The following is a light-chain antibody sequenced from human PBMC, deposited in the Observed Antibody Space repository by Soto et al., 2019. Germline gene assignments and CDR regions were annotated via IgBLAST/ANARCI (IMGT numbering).Light chain of an antibody. J-gene: IGKJ2*01. V-gene: IGKV1-17*01. CDR2: AVS. Sequence: DIQMTQSPSSLSASVGDRVTITCRSSQGIRNALAWYQQKPGKAPKRLIYAVSTLQSGVPSRFSGTGSGREFTLTINSLQPDDFATYYCLQHNSLPLTFGQGTKLEIK. CDR1: QGIRNA. CDR3: LQHNSLPLT.